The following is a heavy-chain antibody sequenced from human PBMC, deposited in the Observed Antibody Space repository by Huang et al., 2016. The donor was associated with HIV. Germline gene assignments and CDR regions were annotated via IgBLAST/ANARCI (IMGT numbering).Heavy chain of an antibody. CDR3: AHIGRLGDYYMDV. CDR2: IYWDDDK. J-gene: IGHJ6*03. D-gene: IGHD1-26*01. V-gene: IGHV2-5*02. CDR1: GFSLNSKGVG. Sequence: QITLKESGPTLVKPTETLTLTCSFSGFSLNSKGVGVGWIRQPPGKALEWLALIYWDDDKRYMPAGRNKIIISRDTTKKQVVLTLTNVDRLDTGTYYCAHIGRLGDYYMDVWGNGTTVTVSS.